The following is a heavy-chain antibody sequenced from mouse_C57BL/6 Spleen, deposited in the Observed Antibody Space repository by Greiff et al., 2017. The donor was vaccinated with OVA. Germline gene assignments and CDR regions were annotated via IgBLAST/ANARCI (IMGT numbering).Heavy chain of an antibody. J-gene: IGHJ3*01. V-gene: IGHV2-6*01. D-gene: IGHD2-4*01. CDR1: GFSLTSYG. CDR3: ASLYDYDCQFAY. Sequence: VQLQQSGPGLVAPSQSLSITCTVSGFSLTSYGVDWVRQSPGKGLEWLGVIWGVGSTNYNSALKSRLSISKDNTKGQVFLKMNSLQTDDTAMYYCASLYDYDCQFAYWGQGTLVTVSA. CDR2: IWGVGST.